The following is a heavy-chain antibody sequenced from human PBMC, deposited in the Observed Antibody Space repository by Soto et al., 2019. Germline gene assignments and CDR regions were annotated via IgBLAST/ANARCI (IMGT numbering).Heavy chain of an antibody. Sequence: SETLSLTCTVSGGSISSGGYYWSWIRQHPGKGLEWVGYFYNSGSVFYNPSLKSRVTISVDTPKNQFSLKLISVTAADTAVYYCARGAVTNLYYYYGMDVWGQGTTVTVSS. CDR3: ARGAVTNLYYYYGMDV. CDR2: FYNSGSV. J-gene: IGHJ6*02. CDR1: GGSISSGGYY. D-gene: IGHD4-4*01. V-gene: IGHV4-31*03.